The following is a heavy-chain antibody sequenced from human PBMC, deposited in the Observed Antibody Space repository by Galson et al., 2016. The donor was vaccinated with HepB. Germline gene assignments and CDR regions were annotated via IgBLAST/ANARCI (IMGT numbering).Heavy chain of an antibody. J-gene: IGHJ4*02. Sequence: SLRLSCATSGFTFSGSAMHWVRQASGKGLEWVGRIRTRTNNFATTYAASVKGRFSISRDDSKNTAYLQMNSLKTEDTAVYYCTNYDNSGNYYVNYWGQGTLVTVSS. CDR1: GFTFSGSA. CDR2: IRTRTNNFAT. V-gene: IGHV3-73*01. CDR3: TNYDNSGNYYVNY. D-gene: IGHD3-22*01.